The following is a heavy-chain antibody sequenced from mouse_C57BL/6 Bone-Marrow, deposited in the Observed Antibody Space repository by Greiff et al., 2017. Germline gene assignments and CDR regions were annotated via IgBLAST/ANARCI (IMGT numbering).Heavy chain of an antibody. V-gene: IGHV1-76*01. CDR3: ARHLFAY. CDR1: GYTFTDYY. Sequence: QVQLKESGAELVRPGASVKLSCKASGYTFTDYYINWVKQRPGQGLEWIARIYPGSGNTYYNEKFKGKATLTAEKSSSTAYMQLSSLTSEDSAVYFCARHLFAYWGQGTLVTVSA. CDR2: IYPGSGNT. J-gene: IGHJ3*01.